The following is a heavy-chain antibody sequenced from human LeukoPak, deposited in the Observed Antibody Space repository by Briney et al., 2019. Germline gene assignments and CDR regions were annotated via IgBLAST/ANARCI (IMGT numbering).Heavy chain of an antibody. CDR2: SYPGDCDT. J-gene: IGHJ4*02. CDR3: AQCPNYYDSSGYYHSHFDY. D-gene: IGHD3-22*01. V-gene: IGHV5-51*01. CDR1: GYIFTSDW. Sequence: GESLKISCKGSGYIFTSDWIGWVRQMPGKGVEGMGISYPGDCDTRYNPAFQGQVTISADKSISTAYLQRSSLNASHTAMYYRAQCPNYYDSSGYYHSHFDYWGQGTLVTVSS.